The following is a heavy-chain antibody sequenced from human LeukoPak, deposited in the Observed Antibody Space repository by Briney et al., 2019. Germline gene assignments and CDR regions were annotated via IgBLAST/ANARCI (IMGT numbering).Heavy chain of an antibody. V-gene: IGHV4-34*01. CDR3: ARGGGQWLVRDFDY. CDR1: GGSFSGYY. Sequence: SETLSLTCAVYGGSFSGYYWSWIRQPPGKGLEWIGEINHSGSTNYNPSLKSRVTISVDTSKNQFSLRLSSVTAADTAVYYCARGGGQWLVRDFDYWGQGTLVTVSS. D-gene: IGHD6-19*01. CDR2: INHSGST. J-gene: IGHJ4*02.